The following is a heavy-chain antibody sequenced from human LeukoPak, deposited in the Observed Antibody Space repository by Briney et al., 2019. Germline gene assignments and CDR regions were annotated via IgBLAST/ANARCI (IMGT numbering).Heavy chain of an antibody. CDR1: GYTFTGYY. D-gene: IGHD3-3*01. V-gene: IGHV1-2*02. Sequence: ASVKVSCKASGYTFTGYYMHWVRQAPGQGLEWMGWINPNSGGTNYAQKFQGRVTMTTDTSTSTAYMELRSLRSDDTAVYYCARAKEYYDFWSGYYNYYYYYMDVWGKGTTVTVSS. CDR3: ARAKEYYDFWSGYYNYYYYYMDV. J-gene: IGHJ6*03. CDR2: INPNSGGT.